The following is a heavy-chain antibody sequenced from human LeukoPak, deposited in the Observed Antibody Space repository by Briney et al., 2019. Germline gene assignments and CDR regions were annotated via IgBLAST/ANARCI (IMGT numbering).Heavy chain of an antibody. CDR2: INAGNGIT. J-gene: IGHJ4*02. D-gene: IGHD6-13*01. CDR1: GYTFTSYA. CDR3: ARADSSWSGLFDY. V-gene: IGHV1-3*01. Sequence: GASVKVSCKASGYTFTSYAMHWVRQAPGQRLEWMGWINAGNGITKYSQKFQGRVTITRDTSASTAYMELSSLRSEDTAVYYCARADSSWSGLFDYWGQGTLVTVSS.